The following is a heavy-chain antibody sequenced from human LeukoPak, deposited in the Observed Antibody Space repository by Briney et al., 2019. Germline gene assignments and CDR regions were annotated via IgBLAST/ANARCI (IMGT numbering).Heavy chain of an antibody. CDR2: IYSGSST. CDR1: GFTVSSIY. D-gene: IGHD1-26*01. J-gene: IGHJ4*02. V-gene: IGHV3-53*01. Sequence: GGSLRLSCAASGFTVSSIYMSWVRQAAGEGLEWVSVIYSGSSTYYADSVRGGFTISRVNSKNTLYLQMNSLRAEDTALYYCARGEKWELPYFDYWGQGTLVTVSS. CDR3: ARGEKWELPYFDY.